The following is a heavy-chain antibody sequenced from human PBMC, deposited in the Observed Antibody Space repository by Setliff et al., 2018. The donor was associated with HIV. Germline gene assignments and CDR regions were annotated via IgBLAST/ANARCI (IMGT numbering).Heavy chain of an antibody. J-gene: IGHJ3*02. V-gene: IGHV3-23*01. D-gene: IGHD6-19*01. CDR3: VRDKWLVPDTFDI. Sequence: GGSLRLSCAASGFTFDNVDMNWVRQAPGKGPEWVSSISKNSFSIYYTDSVKGRFTVSRDNSRDTLYLQMISLRADDTAVYYCVRDKWLVPDTFDIWGQGTMVTVSS. CDR1: GFTFDNVD. CDR2: ISKNSFSI.